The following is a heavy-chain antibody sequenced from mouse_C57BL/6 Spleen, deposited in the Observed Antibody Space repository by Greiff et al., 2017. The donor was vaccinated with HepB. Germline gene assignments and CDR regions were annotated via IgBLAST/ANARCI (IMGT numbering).Heavy chain of an antibody. CDR1: GFTFSDYY. Sequence: EVMLVESEGGLVQPGSSMKLSCTASGFTFSDYYMAWVRQVPEKGLEWVANINYDGSSTYYLDSLKSRFIISRDNAKNILYLQMSSLKSEDTATYYCARDEGYGSSYAWFAYWGQGTLVTVSA. V-gene: IGHV5-16*01. D-gene: IGHD1-1*01. CDR3: ARDEGYGSSYAWFAY. CDR2: INYDGSST. J-gene: IGHJ3*01.